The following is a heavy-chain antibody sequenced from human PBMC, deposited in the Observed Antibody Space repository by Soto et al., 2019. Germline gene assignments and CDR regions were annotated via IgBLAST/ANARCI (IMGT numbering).Heavy chain of an antibody. D-gene: IGHD3-22*01. CDR2: INPSGGST. CDR3: AGNVLNNDSSGSLDY. V-gene: IGHV1-46*01. CDR1: GYTFTSYC. J-gene: IGHJ4*02. Sequence: ASVKVSCKASGYTFTSYCMHWVRQAPGQGLEWMGIINPSGGSTSYAQKFQGRVTMTRDTSTSTVYMELSSLRSEDTAVYYCAGNVLNNDSSGSLDYWGQGTLVTVSS.